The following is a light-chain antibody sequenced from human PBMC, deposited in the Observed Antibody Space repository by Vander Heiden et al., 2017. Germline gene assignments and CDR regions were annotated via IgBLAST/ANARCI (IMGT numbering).Light chain of an antibody. J-gene: IGKJ1*01. V-gene: IGKV4-1*01. Sequence: DIVMTQSPDSLAVSLGERATINCKSSQSVLYSSNNKNYLAWYQQKPGQPPNLLIYWASTRESGVPDRFSGSGSGTDFTLTISSLQAEDVAVYYCQQYYATPPTFGHGTKVEI. CDR1: QSVLYSSNNKNY. CDR3: QQYYATPPT. CDR2: WAS.